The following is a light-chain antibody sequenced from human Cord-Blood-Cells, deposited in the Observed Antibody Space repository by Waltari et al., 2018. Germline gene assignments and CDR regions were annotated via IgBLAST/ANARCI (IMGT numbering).Light chain of an antibody. J-gene: IGLJ3*02. Sequence: QTVVTQAPSFSVSPGGTVTLTCGLSSGSVSTSYYPRWYQQTPGQAPRTLIYSTNTRSSGVPDRFSGSILGNKAALTITGAQADDESDYYCVLYMGSGISVFGGGTKLTVL. CDR3: VLYMGSGISV. CDR1: SGSVSTSYY. CDR2: STN. V-gene: IGLV8-61*01.